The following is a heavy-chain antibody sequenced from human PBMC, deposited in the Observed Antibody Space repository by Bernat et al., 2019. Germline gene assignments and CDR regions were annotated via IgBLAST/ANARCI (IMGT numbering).Heavy chain of an antibody. CDR1: GFPVSSNN. D-gene: IGHD6-13*01. J-gene: IGHJ6*02. CDR2: IYTGGSP. V-gene: IGHV3-53*02. CDR3: ARGIGVAVRGIAAAGGMDV. Sequence: EVQLVETGGGLIQPGGSLRPSVAASGFPVSSNNIGWVRQAPGKGLEWVSVIYTGGSPYSADSVKGRFTISRDNSKNTLYLQMNSLRAEDTAVYYCARGIGVAVRGIAAAGGMDVWGQGTTVTVSS.